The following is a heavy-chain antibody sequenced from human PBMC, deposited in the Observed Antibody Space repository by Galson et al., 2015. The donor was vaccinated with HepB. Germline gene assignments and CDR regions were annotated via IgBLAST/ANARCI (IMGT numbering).Heavy chain of an antibody. V-gene: IGHV3-9*01. CDR2: ISWNSGSI. J-gene: IGHJ3*02. D-gene: IGHD3-22*01. CDR1: GFTFDDYA. CDR3: AKDISHYYDSSGSSFDI. Sequence: SLRLSCAASGFTFDDYAMHWVRQAPGKGLEWVSGISWNSGSIGYADSVKGRFTISRDNAKNSLYLQMNSLRAEDTALYYCAKDISHYYDSSGSSFDIWGQGTMVTVSS.